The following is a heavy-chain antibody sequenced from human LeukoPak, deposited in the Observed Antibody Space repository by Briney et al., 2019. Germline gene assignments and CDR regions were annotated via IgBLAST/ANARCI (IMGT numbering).Heavy chain of an antibody. CDR2: IIPIFGTA. V-gene: IGHV1-69*05. CDR1: GGTFSSYA. Sequence: SVEVSCKASGGTFSSYAISWVRQAPGQGLEWMGGIIPIFGTANYAQKFQGRVTITTDESTSTAYMELSSLRSEDTAVYYCARLCYYDSSGYYPYYFDYWGQGTLVTVSS. CDR3: ARLCYYDSSGYYPYYFDY. J-gene: IGHJ4*02. D-gene: IGHD3-22*01.